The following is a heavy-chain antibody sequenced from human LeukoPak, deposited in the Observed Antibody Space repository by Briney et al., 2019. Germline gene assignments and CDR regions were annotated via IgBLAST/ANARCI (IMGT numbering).Heavy chain of an antibody. V-gene: IGHV3-48*03. Sequence: TGGSLRLSCAASGFTFSSYEMNWVRQAPGKGLEWVSDISSSGSTIYYADSVKGRFTISRDNAKNSLYLQMNSLRAEDSAVYYCARDRLHYGEYEKTFDYWGQGTLVTVSS. CDR1: GFTFSSYE. CDR2: ISSSGSTI. J-gene: IGHJ4*02. CDR3: ARDRLHYGEYEKTFDY. D-gene: IGHD4-17*01.